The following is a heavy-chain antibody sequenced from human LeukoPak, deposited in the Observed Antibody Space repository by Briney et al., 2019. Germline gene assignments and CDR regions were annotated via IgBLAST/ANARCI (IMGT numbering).Heavy chain of an antibody. CDR2: INYSGNN. V-gene: IGHV4-59*08. CDR1: GGSISNYY. Sequence: SETLSLTCIVSGGSISNYYWSWIRQPPGKGLEWIAYINYSGNNNYNPSLKSRVAISIDTSKNHFSLRLSSVTAADTAVYYCARRGYYDSGGYYGYWGQGTLVTVSS. J-gene: IGHJ4*02. D-gene: IGHD3-22*01. CDR3: ARRGYYDSGGYYGY.